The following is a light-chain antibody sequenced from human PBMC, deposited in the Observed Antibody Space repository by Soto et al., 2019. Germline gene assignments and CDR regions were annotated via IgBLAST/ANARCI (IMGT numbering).Light chain of an antibody. Sequence: QSVLTQPPSVSAAPGQRVSISCSGGSSNIGKNSVSWYQQLPATAPKLLIYDDHQLPSGIPDRFSASKSGTSATLDITGLQPADEADYYCATWDLTLSAGVLFGGGTKLTVL. CDR2: DDH. CDR1: SSNIGKNS. CDR3: ATWDLTLSAGVL. V-gene: IGLV1-51*01. J-gene: IGLJ2*01.